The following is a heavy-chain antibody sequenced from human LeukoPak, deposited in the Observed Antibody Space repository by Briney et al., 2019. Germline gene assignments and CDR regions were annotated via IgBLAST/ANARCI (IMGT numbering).Heavy chain of an antibody. J-gene: IGHJ4*02. CDR3: VSGDARDF. Sequence: GGSLRLSCAASGFAFSTSTMNWVGQAPGKGLEWISSICRTSRDKYYVGSVRGRFTISRDNVKNSLFLQMDSLRAEDAAVYYCVSGDARDFWGQGTVVTVSS. V-gene: IGHV3-21*04. D-gene: IGHD5-24*01. CDR2: ICRTSRDK. CDR1: GFAFSTST.